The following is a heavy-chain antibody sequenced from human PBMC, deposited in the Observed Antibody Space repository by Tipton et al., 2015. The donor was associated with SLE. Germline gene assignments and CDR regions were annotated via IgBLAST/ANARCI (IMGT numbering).Heavy chain of an antibody. CDR1: GGSISSYY. Sequence: TLSLTCTVSGGSISSYYWSWIRQPPGKGLEWIGSIYYSGSTYYNPSLKSRVTMSVDTSKNQFSLKLSSVTAADTAVYYCARDPAAGGDWFDPWGQGTLVTVSS. D-gene: IGHD6-13*01. CDR3: ARDPAAGGDWFDP. V-gene: IGHV4-59*12. CDR2: IYYSGST. J-gene: IGHJ5*02.